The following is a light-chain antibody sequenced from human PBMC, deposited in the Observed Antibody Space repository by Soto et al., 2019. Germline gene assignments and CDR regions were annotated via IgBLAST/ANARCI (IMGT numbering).Light chain of an antibody. Sequence: VLTQSPGTLSLSPGERATISCRANQSISSSYLAWYQHKPGQAPRLLIYGASSRATAIPHRFSGSGSGTDFTLTISRLEPEDCGVYYCQQSGGSPPYTFGQGTRLEFK. CDR3: QQSGGSPPYT. CDR1: QSISSSY. CDR2: GAS. V-gene: IGKV3-20*01. J-gene: IGKJ2*01.